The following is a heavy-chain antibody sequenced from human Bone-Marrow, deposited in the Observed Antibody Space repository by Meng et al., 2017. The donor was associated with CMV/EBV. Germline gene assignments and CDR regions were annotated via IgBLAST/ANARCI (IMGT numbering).Heavy chain of an antibody. D-gene: IGHD3-3*01. J-gene: IGHJ4*02. Sequence: GGSLRLSCAASGFTFSSYSMNWVRQAPGKGLEWVSSISSSSSYIYYADSVKGRFTISRDNAKNSLYLQMNSLRAEDTAVYYCAKDRRSGYLPDYWGQGTLVTVSS. CDR2: ISSSSSYI. CDR3: AKDRRSGYLPDY. V-gene: IGHV3-21*01. CDR1: GFTFSSYS.